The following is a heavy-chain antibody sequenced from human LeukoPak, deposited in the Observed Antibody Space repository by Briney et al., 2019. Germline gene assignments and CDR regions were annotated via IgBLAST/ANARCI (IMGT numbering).Heavy chain of an antibody. V-gene: IGHV3-30*03. J-gene: IGHJ4*02. CDR1: GFTFSSYG. Sequence: GGSLRLSCAASGFTFSSYGMHWVRQAPGKGLEWVAVISYDGSNKYYADSVKGRFTISRDNSKNTLYLQMNSLRAEDTAVYYCARDLGTGGEFDYWGQGTLVTVSS. CDR2: ISYDGSNK. CDR3: ARDLGTGGEFDY. D-gene: IGHD4-17*01.